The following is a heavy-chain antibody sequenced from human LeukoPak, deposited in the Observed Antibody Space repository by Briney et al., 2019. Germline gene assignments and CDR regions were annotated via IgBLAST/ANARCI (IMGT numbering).Heavy chain of an antibody. CDR1: GGSISNFY. V-gene: IGHV4-59*01. D-gene: IGHD3-22*01. Sequence: SETLSLTCTVSGGSISNFYWSWIRQPPGKGLEWIGYIYSCGSTNYNPSLKSRVTISLDTSKNHFSLKLSSVTAADTAVYYCARAYYFDSAPDYWGQGTLVTVSS. CDR2: IYSCGST. CDR3: ARAYYFDSAPDY. J-gene: IGHJ4*02.